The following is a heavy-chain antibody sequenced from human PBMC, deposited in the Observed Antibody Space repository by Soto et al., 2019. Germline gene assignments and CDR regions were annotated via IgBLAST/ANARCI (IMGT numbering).Heavy chain of an antibody. CDR2: ISDSGTT. Sequence: EIQLLESGGGLVQPGGSLRLSCEASVFTFSSYAMSWVRQAPGKGLEWVSTISDSGTTYYADSVKGRFSISRDNSNKTWYLQVNSLRAEDTTVYYCAKLWGEIRYCTRTSCIYYIDCCGQGTLVTVSS. J-gene: IGHJ4*02. V-gene: IGHV3-23*01. CDR3: AKLWGEIRYCTRTSCIYYIDC. CDR1: VFTFSSYA. D-gene: IGHD2-2*01.